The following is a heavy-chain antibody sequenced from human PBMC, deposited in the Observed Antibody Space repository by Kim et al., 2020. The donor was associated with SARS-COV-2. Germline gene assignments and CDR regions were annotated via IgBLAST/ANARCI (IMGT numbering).Heavy chain of an antibody. D-gene: IGHD6-13*01. CDR1: GGTFSSYA. CDR2: IIPIFGTA. J-gene: IGHJ5*02. Sequence: SVKVSCKASGGTFSSYAISWVRQAPGQGLEWMGGIIPIFGTANYAQKFQGRVTITADESTSTAYMELSSLRSEDTAVYYCARYKGIAAAGSWFDPWGQGTLVTVSS. CDR3: ARYKGIAAAGSWFDP. V-gene: IGHV1-69*13.